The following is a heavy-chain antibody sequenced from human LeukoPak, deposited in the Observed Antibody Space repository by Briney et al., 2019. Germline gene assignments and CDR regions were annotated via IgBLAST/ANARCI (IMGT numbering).Heavy chain of an antibody. D-gene: IGHD2-21*01. CDR3: ARENIVTTRDFDY. J-gene: IGHJ4*02. CDR2: LFYSGNM. V-gene: IGHV4-39*07. Sequence: SETLSLTCTVSGGSIYTGDYYCAWIRQPPGMRLEWMGSLFYSGNMYYNPSLKGRVSISVDTGNNQFSLALISVTAADTAVYYCARENIVTTRDFDYWGQGTLVTVSS. CDR1: GGSIYTGDYY.